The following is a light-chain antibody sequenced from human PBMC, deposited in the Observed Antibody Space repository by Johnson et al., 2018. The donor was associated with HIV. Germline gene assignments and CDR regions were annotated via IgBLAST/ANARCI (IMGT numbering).Light chain of an antibody. V-gene: IGLV1-51*02. Sequence: QSVLTQSPSVSAAPGQKVTISCSVSSSNIGNNYVSWYQQLPGTAPKLLIYENNKPPSGIPDRFSGSKSGTSATLGITGLQTGDEADYYCGTWDSSLSAYVFGTGTKVTVL. CDR2: ENN. CDR1: SSNIGNNY. J-gene: IGLJ1*01. CDR3: GTWDSSLSAYV.